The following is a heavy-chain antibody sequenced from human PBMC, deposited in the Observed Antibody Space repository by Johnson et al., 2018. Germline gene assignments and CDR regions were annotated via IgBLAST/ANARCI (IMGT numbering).Heavy chain of an antibody. Sequence: VQLQESGGGLVQPGESLRLSCAASGFTFSNYAMSWVRQAPGKGLEWVSAIYSVGSTYYADSVKGRFTISRDNSKNTLYLKMNSLRAEDTAVYYCARVDGDYFAFDIWGQGTMVTVSS. CDR1: GFTFSNYA. J-gene: IGHJ3*02. V-gene: IGHV3-66*02. CDR3: ARVDGDYFAFDI. CDR2: IYSVGST. D-gene: IGHD4-17*01.